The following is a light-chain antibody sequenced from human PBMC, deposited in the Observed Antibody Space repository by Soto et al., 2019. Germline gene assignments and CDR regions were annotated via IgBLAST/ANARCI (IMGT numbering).Light chain of an antibody. V-gene: IGKV3-15*01. CDR3: QQYYNWPWT. CDR2: GAS. J-gene: IGKJ1*01. CDR1: QSVIRN. Sequence: EIVMTQSPATLSVSPGESAPLSCRASQSVIRNLAWYQQKPGQAPRLLIYGASTRAIVFPAMFSGSGSGTEFTLTISSLQSEDFAVYYCQQYYNWPWTFGQGTKAEIK.